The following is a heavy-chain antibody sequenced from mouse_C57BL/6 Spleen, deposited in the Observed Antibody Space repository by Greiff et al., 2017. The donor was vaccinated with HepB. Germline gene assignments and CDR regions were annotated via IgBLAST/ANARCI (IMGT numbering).Heavy chain of an antibody. CDR3: ARGGVYGNYDWYFDV. Sequence: VQLQQSGPELVKPGASVKISCKASGYSFTGYYMNWVKQSPEKSLEWIGEINPSTGGTTYNQKFKAKATLTVDKSSSTAYMQLKSLTSEDSAVYYCARGGVYGNYDWYFDVWGTGTTVTVSS. V-gene: IGHV1-42*01. CDR2: INPSTGGT. J-gene: IGHJ1*03. CDR1: GYSFTGYY. D-gene: IGHD2-1*01.